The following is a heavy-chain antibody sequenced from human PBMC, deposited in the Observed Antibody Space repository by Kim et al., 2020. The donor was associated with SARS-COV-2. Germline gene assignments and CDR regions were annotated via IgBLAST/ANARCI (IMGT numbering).Heavy chain of an antibody. CDR2: ISFDGSNK. CDR1: GFTFSSYA. J-gene: IGHJ6*02. Sequence: GGSLRLSCAASGFTFSSYAMHWVRQAPGKGLEWVAVISFDGSNKYYADSVKGRFTISRDNSKNTLYLQMNSLRAEDTAVYYCARVWAPDSYYYGMDVWGQGITVTVSS. D-gene: IGHD3-10*01. CDR3: ARVWAPDSYYYGMDV. V-gene: IGHV3-30-3*01.